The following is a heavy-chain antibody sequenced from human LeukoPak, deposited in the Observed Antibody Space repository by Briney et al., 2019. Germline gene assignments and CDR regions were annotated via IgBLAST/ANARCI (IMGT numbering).Heavy chain of an antibody. D-gene: IGHD6-6*01. J-gene: IGHJ3*02. Sequence: GGSLRLSCAASGFTFSSYAMSWVRQAPGKGLEWVPTISGSGGSTYYADSVKGRFTISRDNSKNTLYLQMNSLRAEDTAVYYCAKGREYSSSFDAFDIWGQGTMVAVSS. CDR2: ISGSGGST. CDR3: AKGREYSSSFDAFDI. CDR1: GFTFSSYA. V-gene: IGHV3-23*01.